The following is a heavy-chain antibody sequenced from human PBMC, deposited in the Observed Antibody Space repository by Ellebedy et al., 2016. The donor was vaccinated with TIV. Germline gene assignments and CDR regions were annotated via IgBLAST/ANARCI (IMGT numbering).Heavy chain of an antibody. J-gene: IGHJ4*02. D-gene: IGHD6-19*01. V-gene: IGHV4-34*01. CDR1: GGSFSGYY. CDR2: INHSGST. CDR3: ARASRIAVAGDFDY. Sequence: SETLSLTXAVYGGSFSGYYWSWIRQPPGKGLEWIGEINHSGSTNYNPSLKSRVTISVDTSKNQFSLKLSSVTAADTAVYYCARASRIAVAGDFDYWGQGTLVTVSS.